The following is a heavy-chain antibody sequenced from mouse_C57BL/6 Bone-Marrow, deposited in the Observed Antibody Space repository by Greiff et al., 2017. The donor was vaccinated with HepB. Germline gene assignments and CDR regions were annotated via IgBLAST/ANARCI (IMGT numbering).Heavy chain of an antibody. V-gene: IGHV1-15*01. CDR1: GYTFTDYE. CDR2: IDPETGGT. Sequence: VQLQQSGAELVRPGASVTLSCKASGYTFTDYEMHWVKQTPVHGLEWIGAIDPETGGTAYNQKFKGKAILTADKSSSTAYMELRILTSEDSAVYYCTRSEDGYYCYYAMDYWGQGTSVTVSS. D-gene: IGHD2-3*01. CDR3: TRSEDGYYCYYAMDY. J-gene: IGHJ4*01.